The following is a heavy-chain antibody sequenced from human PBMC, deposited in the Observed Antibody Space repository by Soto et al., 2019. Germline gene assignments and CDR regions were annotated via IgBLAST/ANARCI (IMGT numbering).Heavy chain of an antibody. Sequence: GGSLRLSCAASGFTFSSYAMSWVRQAPGKGLEWVSAISGSGGSTYYADSVKGRFTISRDNSKNTLYLQMNGLKAGDTAVYYCANGEPNYDYIWGSYRPHYFDYWGQGTLVTVSS. CDR2: ISGSGGST. CDR3: ANGEPNYDYIWGSYRPHYFDY. V-gene: IGHV3-23*01. D-gene: IGHD3-16*02. J-gene: IGHJ4*02. CDR1: GFTFSSYA.